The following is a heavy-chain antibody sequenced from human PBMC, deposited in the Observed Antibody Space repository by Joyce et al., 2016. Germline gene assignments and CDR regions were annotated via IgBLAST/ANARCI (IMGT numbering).Heavy chain of an antibody. CDR1: GFTFSSSS. V-gene: IGHV3-21*01. CDR3: VRCGKDYSYSMDV. J-gene: IGHJ6*03. CDR2: INGNSYFI. Sequence: EVQLVESGGGLVKPGGSLRLSCAASGFTFSSSSMTRIRQAPGKGLEWVAAINGNSYFISHADSVKVRFTVSRDNAKNTLYLQMNSLRVEDTAVFYCVRCGKDYSYSMDVWGQGTTVTVSS.